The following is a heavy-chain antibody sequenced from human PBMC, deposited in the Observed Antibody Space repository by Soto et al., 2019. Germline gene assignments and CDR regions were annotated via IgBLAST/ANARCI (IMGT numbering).Heavy chain of an antibody. Sequence: SETLSLTCTVSGGSISSYYWSWIRQPPGKGLEWIGYIYYSGSTNYNPSLKSRVTISVDTSKNQFSLKLSSVTAADTAVYYCARGNTMVRGVISWFDPWGQGTLVTVSS. CDR3: ARGNTMVRGVISWFDP. CDR2: IYYSGST. J-gene: IGHJ5*02. V-gene: IGHV4-59*01. D-gene: IGHD3-10*01. CDR1: GGSISSYY.